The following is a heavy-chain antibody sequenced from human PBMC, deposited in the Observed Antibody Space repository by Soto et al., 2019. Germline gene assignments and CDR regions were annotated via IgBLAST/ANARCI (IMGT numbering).Heavy chain of an antibody. V-gene: IGHV3-11*01. J-gene: IGHJ6*02. CDR2: ISSSDSTI. Sequence: QVQLVESGGGLVXPGGXLXLSXTASGFTFSXYYMSWIRXXPGXGLEWVSYISSSDSTIYYADSVKGRFTISRDNAKNSLYLQMXXXXXXXXXXXXXAXXXXQXLXYYYYGMDVWGQGTAVTVSS. CDR1: GFTFSXYY. CDR3: AXXXXQXLXYYYYGMDV.